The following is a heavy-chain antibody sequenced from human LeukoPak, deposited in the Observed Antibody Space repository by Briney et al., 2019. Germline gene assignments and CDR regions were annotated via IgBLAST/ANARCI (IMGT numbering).Heavy chain of an antibody. D-gene: IGHD2-21*01. V-gene: IGHV3-7*01. J-gene: IGHJ4*02. CDR2: IKQDGSAK. CDR1: DFSFSDST. Sequence: GGSLRLSCAAFDFSFSDSTMSWVRQAAGKGLEWVATIKQDGSAKYYVDSVKGRFTISRDNAKKTLYLEMNTLRAEDTAVYYCATGEGHWGQGTLVTVSS. CDR3: ATGEGH.